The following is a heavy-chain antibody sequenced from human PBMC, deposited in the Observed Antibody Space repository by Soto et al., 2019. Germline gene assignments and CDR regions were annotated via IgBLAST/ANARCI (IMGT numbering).Heavy chain of an antibody. Sequence: QVQLVQSGAEVKKPGSSVKVSCKASGGTFSSYAISWVRQAPGQGLEWMGGIIPIFGTANYAKKFQGRVTIPADESTSTAYMELSSVSSEDTAVYYCGRGSEPVTIFRVVIAGWFEPWGQGALVTVSS. CDR1: GGTFSSYA. CDR3: GRGSEPVTIFRVVIAGWFEP. J-gene: IGHJ5*02. CDR2: IIPIFGTA. V-gene: IGHV1-69*01. D-gene: IGHD3-3*01.